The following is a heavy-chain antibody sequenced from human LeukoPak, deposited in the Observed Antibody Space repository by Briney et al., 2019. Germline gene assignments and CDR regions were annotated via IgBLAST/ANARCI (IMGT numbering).Heavy chain of an antibody. D-gene: IGHD2-2*01. CDR1: GGSFSGYY. CDR2: INHSGST. CDR3: ARGVRYCSSTSCSRLIDY. J-gene: IGHJ4*02. V-gene: IGHV4-34*01. Sequence: PSETLSLTCAVYGGSFSGYYWSWIRQPPGKGLEWIGEINHSGSTNYNPSLKSRVTISVDTSKNQFSLKLSSVTAADTAVYYCARGVRYCSSTSCSRLIDYWGQGTLVTVSS.